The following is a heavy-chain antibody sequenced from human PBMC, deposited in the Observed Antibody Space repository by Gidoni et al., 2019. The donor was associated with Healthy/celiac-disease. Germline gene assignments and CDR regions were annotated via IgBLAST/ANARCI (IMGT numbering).Heavy chain of an antibody. Sequence: QVQLQESGPGLVKPSQTMSLTCTVSGGSIGSGGYYWSWIRQHPGKGLEWIGYIYYSGSTYYNPSLKSRVTISVDTSKNQFSLKLSSVTAADTAVYYCARLNIAARRSFDYWGQGTLVTVSS. D-gene: IGHD6-6*01. J-gene: IGHJ4*02. CDR2: IYYSGST. CDR3: ARLNIAARRSFDY. CDR1: GGSIGSGGYY. V-gene: IGHV4-31*03.